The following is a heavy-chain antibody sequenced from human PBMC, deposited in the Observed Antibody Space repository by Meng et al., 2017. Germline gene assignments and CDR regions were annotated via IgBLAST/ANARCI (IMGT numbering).Heavy chain of an antibody. CDR2: INPSGGST. D-gene: IGHD3-10*01. Sequence: ASVKVSCKASGYTFTSYYMHWVRQAPGQGLEWMGIINPSGGSTSYAQKFQGRVTMTRDTSTSTVYMELSSLRSEGTAVYYCARDPSMVRGVIVYYFDYWGQGTTVTVSS. V-gene: IGHV1-46*01. CDR3: ARDPSMVRGVIVYYFDY. CDR1: GYTFTSYY. J-gene: IGHJ4*03.